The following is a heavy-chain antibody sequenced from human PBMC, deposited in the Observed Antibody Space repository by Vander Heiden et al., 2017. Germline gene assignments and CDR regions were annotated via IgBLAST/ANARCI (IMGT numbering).Heavy chain of an antibody. CDR1: GFTFSSYS. Sequence: EVQLVESGGGLVQPGGSLRLSWSASGFTFSSYSMNGVRQAPGKGLEWVSYISSSSSTIYYADSVKGRFTISRDNAKNSLYLQMNSLRDEDTAVYYCARGRGWFTDYWGQGTLVTVSS. J-gene: IGHJ4*02. CDR2: ISSSSSTI. CDR3: ARGRGWFTDY. V-gene: IGHV3-48*02. D-gene: IGHD2-15*01.